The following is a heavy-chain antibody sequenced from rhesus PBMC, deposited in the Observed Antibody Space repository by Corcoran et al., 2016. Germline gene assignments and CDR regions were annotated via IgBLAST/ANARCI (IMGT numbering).Heavy chain of an antibody. J-gene: IGHJ6*01. V-gene: IGHV3-16*02. CDR2: IKNKADGGTA. CDR3: TTTDS. Sequence: EVQLVESGGGLVQPGGSLRLSCAASGFTFSYSCMCCVRQAPGKGLDWVGSIKNKADGGTAAYAESVKGRFTISRDDSKNTLYLQMNSLKTEDTAVYYCTTTDSWGQGVVVTVSS. CDR1: GFTFSYSC.